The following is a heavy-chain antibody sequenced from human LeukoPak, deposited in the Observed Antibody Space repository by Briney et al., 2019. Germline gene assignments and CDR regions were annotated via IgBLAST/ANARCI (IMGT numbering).Heavy chain of an antibody. CDR3: AREGQQLKHFDY. Sequence: GASVTVSCTASGNTFIGYWIHWVRQAPGQGLEWMGAINPRGDATIGAQKFQGRVTTTRDTSTSTVYIELSSLRSEDTAVYYCAREGQQLKHFDYWGQGTLVTVSS. J-gene: IGHJ4*02. CDR1: GNTFIGYW. V-gene: IGHV1-46*01. CDR2: INPRGDAT. D-gene: IGHD1-1*01.